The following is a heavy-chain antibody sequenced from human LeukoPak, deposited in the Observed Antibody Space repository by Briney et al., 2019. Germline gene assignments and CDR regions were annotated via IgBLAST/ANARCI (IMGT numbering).Heavy chain of an antibody. J-gene: IGHJ6*02. D-gene: IGHD5-24*01. CDR2: IYTSGST. Sequence: SETLSLTRTVSGGSISSYYWGWIRQPAGKGLEWIGRIYTSGSTNYNPSLKGRVTMSVDTSKNQFSLKLSSVTAADTAVYYCARDRATNYYYGMDVWGQGTTVTVSS. V-gene: IGHV4-4*07. CDR1: GGSISSYY. CDR3: ARDRATNYYYGMDV.